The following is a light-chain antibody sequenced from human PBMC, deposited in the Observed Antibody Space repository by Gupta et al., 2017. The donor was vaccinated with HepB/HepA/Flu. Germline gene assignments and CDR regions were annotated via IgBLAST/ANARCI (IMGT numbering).Light chain of an antibody. CDR1: SSDVGGYNY. Sequence: QSALTQPRSVPGSAAQSVTISCPGTSSDVGGYNYVSWYQQHPGKAPKLMIYDVNKRPSGVPDRFSGSKSGNTASLTISGLQAEDEADYYCSSYAGSYTVLFGGGTQLTVL. V-gene: IGLV2-11*01. J-gene: IGLJ2*01. CDR3: SSYAGSYTVL. CDR2: DVN.